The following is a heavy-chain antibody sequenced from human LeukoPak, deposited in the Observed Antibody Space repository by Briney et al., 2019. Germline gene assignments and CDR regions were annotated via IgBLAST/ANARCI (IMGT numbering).Heavy chain of an antibody. Sequence: PGGSLRLSCAASGFTFSSYGMHWVRQAPGKGLEWVAFIRYDGSNKYYADSVKGRFTISRDNSKNTLYLQMNSLRAEDTAVYYCARDNYYDSSGYRSDAFDIWGQGTMVTVSS. CDR3: ARDNYYDSSGYRSDAFDI. D-gene: IGHD3-22*01. J-gene: IGHJ3*02. V-gene: IGHV3-30*02. CDR1: GFTFSSYG. CDR2: IRYDGSNK.